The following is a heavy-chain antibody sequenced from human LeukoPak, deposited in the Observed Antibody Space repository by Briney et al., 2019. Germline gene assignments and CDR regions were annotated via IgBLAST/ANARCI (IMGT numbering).Heavy chain of an antibody. CDR2: ISSSSSTI. Sequence: PGGSLRLSCAASGFTFSSYSMNWVRQAPGKGLEWVSYISSSSSTIYYADSVKGRFTISRDNAKNSLYLQMNSLRAEDTAVYYCARDGSRYYSSTSCYIYYYYYMDVWGKGTTVTVSS. J-gene: IGHJ6*03. CDR1: GFTFSSYS. D-gene: IGHD2-2*01. CDR3: ARDGSRYYSSTSCYIYYYYYMDV. V-gene: IGHV3-48*01.